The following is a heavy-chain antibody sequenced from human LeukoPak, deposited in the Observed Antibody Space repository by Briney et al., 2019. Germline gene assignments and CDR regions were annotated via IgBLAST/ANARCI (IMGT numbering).Heavy chain of an antibody. CDR2: VNPDTGAT. CDR1: GYTFTGYY. D-gene: IGHD4-17*01. V-gene: IGHV1-2*02. Sequence: ASVKVSCKASGYTFTGYYLHWVRQAPGQGLEWMGWVNPDTGATNSAQNFQGRVTMTRDTSISTVYMELSRLRSDDSAVYYCARENYGDGNWFDPWGQGTLVTVSS. J-gene: IGHJ5*02. CDR3: ARENYGDGNWFDP.